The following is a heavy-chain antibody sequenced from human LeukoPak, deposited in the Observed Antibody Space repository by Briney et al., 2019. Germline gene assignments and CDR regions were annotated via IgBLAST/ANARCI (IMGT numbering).Heavy chain of an antibody. D-gene: IGHD5-18*01. CDR2: ISGSGGST. J-gene: IGHJ6*03. Sequence: GGSLRLSCAASGFTFSSYAMSWVCQAPGKGLEWVSAISGSGGSTYYADSVKGRFTISRDNSKNTLYLQMNSLRAEDTAVYYCVKSPRGYSHGYGMGYYYYMDVWGKGTTVTVSS. CDR1: GFTFSSYA. CDR3: VKSPRGYSHGYGMGYYYYMDV. V-gene: IGHV3-23*01.